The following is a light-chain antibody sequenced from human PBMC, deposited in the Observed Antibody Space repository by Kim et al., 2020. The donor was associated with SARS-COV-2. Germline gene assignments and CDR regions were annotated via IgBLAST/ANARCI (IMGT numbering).Light chain of an antibody. CDR2: DAT. V-gene: IGKV3-11*01. CDR1: QSVCSY. Sequence: WSSGEKAPLSCKAKQSVCSYFARYQQKPGQAPRLLIYDATNRATCIPTRFSGSGSGTDFTLPIRSLEPESFAVYYCQQRSNWPGGTFGQGTKLEI. J-gene: IGKJ2*02. CDR3: QQRSNWPGGT.